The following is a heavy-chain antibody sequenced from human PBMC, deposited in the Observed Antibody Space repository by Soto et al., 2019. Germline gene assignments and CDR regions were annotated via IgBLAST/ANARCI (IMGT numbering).Heavy chain of an antibody. J-gene: IGHJ4*02. Sequence: SETLSLTCTVSGGSIRGYYWAWIRQPPGKGLEWIGYINFSGSPNYNPSLKSRVAISVDTSQNQFSLRLTSVTAADTAVYFCARNRVVVTNRLFDYWGRGILVTVSS. V-gene: IGHV4-59*08. CDR1: GGSIRGYY. D-gene: IGHD3-22*01. CDR2: INFSGSP. CDR3: ARNRVVVTNRLFDY.